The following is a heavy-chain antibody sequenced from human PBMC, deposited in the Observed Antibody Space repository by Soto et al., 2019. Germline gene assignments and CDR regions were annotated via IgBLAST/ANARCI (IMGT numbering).Heavy chain of an antibody. CDR1: GFTLSSYA. CDR2: ISGSGGNT. CDR3: AKEEDTIFGVVTHFDY. D-gene: IGHD3-3*01. Sequence: EVQLLESGGGLVQPGGSLRVSCTASGFTLSSYAMSWVRQAPGKGLEWVSAISGSGGNTYYADSVKGRFTISRDNSKNTLYLQMGSLRAEDTATYYCAKEEDTIFGVVTHFDYWGQGTLVTVSS. J-gene: IGHJ4*02. V-gene: IGHV3-23*01.